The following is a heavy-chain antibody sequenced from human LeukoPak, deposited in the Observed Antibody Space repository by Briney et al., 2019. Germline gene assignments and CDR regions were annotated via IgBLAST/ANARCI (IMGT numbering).Heavy chain of an antibody. CDR2: ISADNGNT. CDR1: GYTFTSYG. D-gene: IGHD6-13*01. J-gene: IGHJ4*02. CDR3: ARDGLNIAAAFDY. V-gene: IGHV1-18*01. Sequence: ASVKVSCKATGYTFTSYGINWVRQAPGQGHEWMAWISADNGNTNYAQKLQGRVTMTTDTSTSTAYMELRSLRSDDTAVYYCARDGLNIAAAFDYWGQGTLVTVSS.